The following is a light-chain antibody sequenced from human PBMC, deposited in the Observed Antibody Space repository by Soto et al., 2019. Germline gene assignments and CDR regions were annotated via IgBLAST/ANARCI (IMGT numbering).Light chain of an antibody. Sequence: QSALTQPASVSGSPGQSITISCTGTSSDVGGHNYVSWYQQHPGKAPKLMIYEGSKRPSGVSNRFSGSKSGNTASLTISGLQAEDEADYYCCSYAGSSIYVVFGGGTKLTVL. CDR3: CSYAGSSIYVV. J-gene: IGLJ2*01. CDR2: EGS. V-gene: IGLV2-23*01. CDR1: SSDVGGHNY.